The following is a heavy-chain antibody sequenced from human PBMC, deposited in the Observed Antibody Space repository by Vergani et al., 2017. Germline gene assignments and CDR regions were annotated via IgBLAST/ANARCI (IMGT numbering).Heavy chain of an antibody. V-gene: IGHV3-73*02. CDR2: IRSKANSYAT. J-gene: IGHJ6*02. Sequence: EVQLVESGGGLVQPGGSLKLSCAASGFTFSGSAMHWVRQASGKGLEWVGRIRSKANSYATAYAASVKGRFTISRDDSKNTAYLQMNSLKTEDTAVYYCAKDLGGSSEYYGMDVWGQGTTVTVSS. CDR3: AKDLGGSSEYYGMDV. CDR1: GFTFSGSA. D-gene: IGHD3-10*01.